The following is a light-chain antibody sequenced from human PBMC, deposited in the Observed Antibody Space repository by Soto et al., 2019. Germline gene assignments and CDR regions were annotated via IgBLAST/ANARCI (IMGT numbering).Light chain of an antibody. CDR1: QDISDV. V-gene: IGKV1-33*01. CDR3: QQFYDLPIT. Sequence: DIQMTQSPSALSASVGDRVTITCQASQDISDVLNWYQQQPGKGPKVLIYDASKLQTGVPSRFSGRGSGKDFTFTISSLQPDDSGTYYCQQFYDLPITFGQGTRLEIK. CDR2: DAS. J-gene: IGKJ5*01.